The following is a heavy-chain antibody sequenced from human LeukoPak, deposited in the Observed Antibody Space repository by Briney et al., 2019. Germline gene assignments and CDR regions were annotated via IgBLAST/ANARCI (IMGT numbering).Heavy chain of an antibody. CDR1: GFTFSSYV. CDR3: APGSYSVVDY. CDR2: ISYDGSNK. Sequence: GGSLRLSCAASGFTFSSYVMHWVRQAPGKGLEWVAVISYDGSNKYYADSVKGRFTISRDNSKNTLYLQMNSLRAEDTAVYYCAPGSYSVVDYWGQGTLVTVSS. J-gene: IGHJ4*02. V-gene: IGHV3-30*12. D-gene: IGHD1-26*01.